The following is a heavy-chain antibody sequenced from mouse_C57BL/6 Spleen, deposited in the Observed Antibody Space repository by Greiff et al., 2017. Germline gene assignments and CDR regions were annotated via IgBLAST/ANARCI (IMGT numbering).Heavy chain of an antibody. J-gene: IGHJ4*01. V-gene: IGHV5-4*01. Sequence: EVKLVESGGGLVKPGGSLKLSCAASGFTFSSYAMSWVRQTPGKRLEWVATISDGGSYTYYPDNVKGRFTISRDNAKNNLYLEESHLKTEDTAMYYCARDYSNDYYAMDYWGQGTSVTVSS. CDR3: ARDYSNDYYAMDY. CDR2: ISDGGSYT. CDR1: GFTFSSYA. D-gene: IGHD2-5*01.